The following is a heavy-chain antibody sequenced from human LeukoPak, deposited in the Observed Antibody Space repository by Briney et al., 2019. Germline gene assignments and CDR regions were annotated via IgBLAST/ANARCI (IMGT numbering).Heavy chain of an antibody. V-gene: IGHV3-33*06. D-gene: IGHD3-3*01. J-gene: IGHJ4*02. CDR3: AKRYDFWSGYREHFDY. CDR2: LWSDGIKT. CDR1: GFTFTNYP. Sequence: GVSLRLSCAASGFTFTNYPMHWVRQAPGKGLEWVAVLWSDGIKTDYADSVKGRFTISRDNSKNTLYLQMNSLRAEDTAVYYCAKRYDFWSGYREHFDYWGQGTLVTVSS.